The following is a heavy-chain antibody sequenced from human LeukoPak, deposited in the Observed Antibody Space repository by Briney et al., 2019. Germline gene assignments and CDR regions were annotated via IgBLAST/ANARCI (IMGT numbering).Heavy chain of an antibody. CDR3: VCGSYPRKYFDY. V-gene: IGHV4-61*02. CDR1: GGSISSGSYY. J-gene: IGHJ4*02. D-gene: IGHD3-16*01. CDR2: IYTSGST. Sequence: SQTLSLTCTVSGGSISSGSYYWSWIRQPAGKGLEWIGRIYTSGSTNYNPSLKSRVTISVDTSKNQFSLKLSSVTAADTAVYYCVCGSYPRKYFDYWGQGTLVTVSS.